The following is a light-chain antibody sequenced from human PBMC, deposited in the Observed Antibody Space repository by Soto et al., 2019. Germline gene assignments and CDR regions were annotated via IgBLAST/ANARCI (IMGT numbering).Light chain of an antibody. Sequence: EIVVTQSPATLSVSPGEGTTLSCRTSQTIGGNVAWYQQKPGQAPRLLVHGASTRATGIPGRFSGSGSGADYPRTLSSLQFDEIAVYYCQQYSAWPLTFGGGTRVELK. V-gene: IGKV3-15*01. J-gene: IGKJ4*01. CDR2: GAS. CDR3: QQYSAWPLT. CDR1: QTIGGN.